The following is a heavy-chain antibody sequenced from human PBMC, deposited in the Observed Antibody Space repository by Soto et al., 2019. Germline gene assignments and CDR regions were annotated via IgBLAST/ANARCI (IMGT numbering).Heavy chain of an antibody. CDR3: ALMLYTEEGVGLDV. CDR1: GSFLGAFT. Sequence: VHLVESGGGRVKPGGSLRLSCAAFGSFLGAFTINWVRQAQGKGLEWVSSVSRRSENLLYADSVKGRFTISRDNAKNSVSLQMNSLRAEDTALYYCALMLYTEEGVGLDVWGQGTTVTVS. CDR2: VSRRSENL. J-gene: IGHJ6*02. V-gene: IGHV3-21*01. D-gene: IGHD2-8*01.